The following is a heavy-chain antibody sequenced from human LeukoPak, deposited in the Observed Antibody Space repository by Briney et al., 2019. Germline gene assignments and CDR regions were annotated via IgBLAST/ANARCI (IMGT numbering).Heavy chain of an antibody. D-gene: IGHD6-19*01. CDR2: ISSGGGTT. CDR3: TKAGIAVPATPDY. Sequence: GGSLRLSCAASGFTYSNYAMNWVRQAPGKGLEWVSGISSGGGTTYYADSVEGRFIISRDNSKNTLYLQMDSLRAEGTAIYYCTKAGIAVPATPDYWGQGTLVTVSS. CDR1: GFTYSNYA. V-gene: IGHV3-23*01. J-gene: IGHJ4*02.